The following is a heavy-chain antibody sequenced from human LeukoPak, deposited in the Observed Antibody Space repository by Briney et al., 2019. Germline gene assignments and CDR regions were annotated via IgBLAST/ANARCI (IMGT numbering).Heavy chain of an antibody. CDR2: IDSTGST. D-gene: IGHD2-21*02. Sequence: GGSLRLSCVASGFTVSSNYMSWVRQAAGKELEWVSVIDSTGSTYYADSVKGRFTISRDNSKNSLFLQLHSLRADATPVYYCASGRRDCSGDCYVAFDIWGQATMVTVSS. V-gene: IGHV3-53*01. CDR1: GFTVSSNY. CDR3: ASGRRDCSGDCYVAFDI. J-gene: IGHJ3*02.